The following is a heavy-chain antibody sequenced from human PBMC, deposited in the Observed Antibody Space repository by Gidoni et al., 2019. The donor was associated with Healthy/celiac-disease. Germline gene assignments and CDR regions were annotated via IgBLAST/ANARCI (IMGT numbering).Heavy chain of an antibody. D-gene: IGHD5-18*01. J-gene: IGHJ4*02. CDR1: GFTFSSYS. CDR2: ISSSSSYI. V-gene: IGHV3-21*01. CDR3: ARDGGYSYGSEVDY. Sequence: EVQLVESGGGLVKPGGSLRLSCAASGFTFSSYSMNWVRQAPGKGLEWVSSISSSSSYIYYADSVKGRFTISRDNAKNSLYLQMNSLRAEDTAVYYCARDGGYSYGSEVDYWGQGTLVTVSS.